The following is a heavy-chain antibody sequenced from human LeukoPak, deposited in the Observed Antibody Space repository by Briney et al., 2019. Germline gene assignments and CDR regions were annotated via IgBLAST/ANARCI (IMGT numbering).Heavy chain of an antibody. CDR1: GGSISSSSYY. CDR3: ARRGIAAAGNFDY. D-gene: IGHD6-13*01. V-gene: IGHV4-39*01. CDR2: IYYSGST. J-gene: IGHJ4*02. Sequence: SETLSLTCTVSGGSISSSSYYWGWIRQPPGKGLEWIGSIYYSGSTYYNPSLKSRVTISVDTSKNQFFLKLSSVTAADTAVYYCARRGIAAAGNFDYWGQGTLVTVSS.